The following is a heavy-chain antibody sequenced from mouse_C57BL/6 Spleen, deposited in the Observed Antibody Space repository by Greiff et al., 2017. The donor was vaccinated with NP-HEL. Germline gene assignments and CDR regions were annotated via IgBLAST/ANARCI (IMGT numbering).Heavy chain of an antibody. V-gene: IGHV1-42*01. CDR1: GYSFTGYY. J-gene: IGHJ3*01. CDR3: ARSYYYGSSYPFAY. CDR2: INPSTGGT. Sequence: EVQLQQSGPELVKPGASVKISCKASGYSFTGYYMNWVKQSPEKSLEWIGEINPSTGGTTYNQKLKAKATLTVAKSSSTAYMQLKSLTSEDSAVYYCARSYYYGSSYPFAYWGQGTLVTVSA. D-gene: IGHD1-1*01.